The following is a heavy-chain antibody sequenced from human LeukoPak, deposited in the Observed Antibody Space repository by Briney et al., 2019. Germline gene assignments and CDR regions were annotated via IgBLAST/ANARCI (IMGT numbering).Heavy chain of an antibody. CDR2: ISSSSSYI. J-gene: IGHJ4*02. Sequence: GGSLRLSCAASGFTFSSYSMNWVRQAPGKGLEWVSSISSSSSYIYYADSVKGRFTISRDNSKNYLYLQMNSLRTEDTAFYYCAKDIAAATPYYFDSWGQGTLVTVSS. D-gene: IGHD6-13*01. CDR1: GFTFSSYS. CDR3: AKDIAAATPYYFDS. V-gene: IGHV3-21*04.